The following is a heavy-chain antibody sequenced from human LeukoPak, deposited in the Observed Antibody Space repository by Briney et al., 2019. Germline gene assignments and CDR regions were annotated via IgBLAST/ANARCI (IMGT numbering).Heavy chain of an antibody. J-gene: IGHJ3*02. D-gene: IGHD3-10*01. CDR1: GFFFSGSA. V-gene: IGHV3-73*01. CDR2: IRGKANGYAT. Sequence: GGSLRLSCAASGFFFSGSAMHWVRQAPGKGLEWVGRIRGKANGYATAYVASVKGRFTISRDNSKNTLYLKMNSMRAEDTAVYYCAKDLWWFGEFPNVFDIWGQGTMVTVSS. CDR3: AKDLWWFGEFPNVFDI.